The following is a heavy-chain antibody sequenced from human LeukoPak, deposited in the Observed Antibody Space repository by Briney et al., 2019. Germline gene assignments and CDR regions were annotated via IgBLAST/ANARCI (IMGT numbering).Heavy chain of an antibody. Sequence: SETLSLTCSVSGDSIRSGTYYWSWIRQPAGKGLEWIGRIYTSGSTSYNPSLKSRVTISVDTSKNQFSLKLTSVTAADTAVYYCARGGGTTRIDYWGQGTLVTVSS. D-gene: IGHD4-17*01. V-gene: IGHV4-61*02. CDR3: ARGGGTTRIDY. CDR2: IYTSGST. CDR1: GDSIRSGTYY. J-gene: IGHJ4*02.